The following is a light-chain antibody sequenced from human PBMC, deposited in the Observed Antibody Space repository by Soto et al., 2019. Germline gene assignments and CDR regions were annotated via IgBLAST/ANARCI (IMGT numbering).Light chain of an antibody. CDR2: DAT. J-gene: IGKJ2*01. CDR3: QQRSDWHYT. V-gene: IGKV3-11*01. Sequence: EVVLTQSPATLSLSPGERATLSCRASHRITSYLAWYQQRPGQAPRLLMYDATNRASGVPARFSGSTSGTDFTLPSSRLQPEDFAAHFGQQRSDWHYTFGQGTK. CDR1: HRITSY.